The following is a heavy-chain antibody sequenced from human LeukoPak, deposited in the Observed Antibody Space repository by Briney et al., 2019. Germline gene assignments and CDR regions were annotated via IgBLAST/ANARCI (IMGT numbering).Heavy chain of an antibody. CDR1: GFTFSSYA. CDR2: ISYDGSNK. J-gene: IGHJ4*02. D-gene: IGHD3-22*01. V-gene: IGHV3-30-3*01. CDR3: AKVRHYDSSGYQDY. Sequence: PGGSLRLSCAAPGFTFSSYAMHWVRQAPGKGLEWVAVISYDGSNKYYADSVKGRFTISRDNSKNTLYLQMNSLRAEDTAVYYCAKVRHYDSSGYQDYWGQGTLVTVSS.